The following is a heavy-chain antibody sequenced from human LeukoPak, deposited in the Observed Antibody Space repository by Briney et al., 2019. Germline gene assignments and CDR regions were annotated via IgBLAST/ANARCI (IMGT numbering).Heavy chain of an antibody. D-gene: IGHD5-12*01. V-gene: IGHV1-2*02. J-gene: IGHJ4*02. CDR1: GYTFTGYS. Sequence: ASVKVSCKASGYTFTGYSIHWVRQVPGQGLEWMGWTNPNSGGTNYAQKFQGRVTMTRDTSISTAYMELSRLRSDDTAVYYCARGDGATSNPYFDYWGQGTLVTVSS. CDR3: ARGDGATSNPYFDY. CDR2: TNPNSGGT.